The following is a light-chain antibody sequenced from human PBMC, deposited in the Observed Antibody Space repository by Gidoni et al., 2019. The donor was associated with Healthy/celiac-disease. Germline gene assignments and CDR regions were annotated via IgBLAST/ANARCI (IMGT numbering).Light chain of an antibody. J-gene: IGKJ1*01. Sequence: QMTPSPSSLSASVGDRVTITFLASQSIRSYLNWYQQKPGKAPKLLFYAASSLQSGVPSRFXXSGXXTDFTLTISSLQPEDFATYYCQQSYSTPRTFGQGTKVEIK. CDR1: QSIRSY. CDR2: AAS. CDR3: QQSYSTPRT. V-gene: IGKV1-39*01.